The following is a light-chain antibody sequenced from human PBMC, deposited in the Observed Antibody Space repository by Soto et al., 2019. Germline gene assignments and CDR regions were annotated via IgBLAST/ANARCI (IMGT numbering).Light chain of an antibody. CDR2: DTS. J-gene: IGKJ4*01. V-gene: IGKV1-33*01. CDR3: QQYDNSLT. Sequence: DIQMTQSPSSLSASVGDRVTITCQASQDINNYLTWYQQKSGKAPKLLIYDTSKLETGVPSRFSGSGSGTYFTFTISSLQPEDIATYYCQQYDNSLTFGGGTKVEIK. CDR1: QDINNY.